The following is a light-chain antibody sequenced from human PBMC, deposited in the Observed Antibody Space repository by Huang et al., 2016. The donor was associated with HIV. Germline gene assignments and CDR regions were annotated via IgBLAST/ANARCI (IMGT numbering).Light chain of an antibody. J-gene: IGKJ1*01. CDR3: HQYYATGT. CDR2: WAP. Sequence: DIVMTQSPDSLAVSLGERATINCKSSQSLLYSSNNKNYLAWYQQKPGQPPKLLIYWAPTRESGVPDRFSGSGSETDFTLTISSLQAEDVAVYYCHQYYATGTFGQGTKVEI. V-gene: IGKV4-1*01. CDR1: QSLLYSSNNKNY.